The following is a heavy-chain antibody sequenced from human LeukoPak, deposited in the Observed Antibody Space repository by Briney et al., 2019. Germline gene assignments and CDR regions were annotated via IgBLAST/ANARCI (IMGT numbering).Heavy chain of an antibody. CDR2: IRYDGSNK. CDR1: GFTFSSYG. D-gene: IGHD3-16*01. J-gene: IGHJ4*02. CDR3: AKDNWDHSIMITFGGVIHQKRAIGFYFDY. Sequence: GGSLRLSCAASGFTFSSYGMHWVRQAPGKGLEWVAFIRYDGSNKYYADSVKGRFTISRDNSKNTLYLQMNSLRAEDTSVYYCAKDNWDHSIMITFGGVIHQKRAIGFYFDYWGQGTLVTVSS. V-gene: IGHV3-30*02.